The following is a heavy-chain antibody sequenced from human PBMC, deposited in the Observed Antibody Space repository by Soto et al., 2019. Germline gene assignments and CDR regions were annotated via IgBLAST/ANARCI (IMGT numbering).Heavy chain of an antibody. CDR1: GFTFSSYG. V-gene: IGHV3-33*01. CDR2: IWYDGSNK. D-gene: IGHD4-17*01. Sequence: QVQLVESGGGVVQPGRSLRLSCAASGFTFSSYGMHWVRQAPGKGLEWVAVIWYDGSNKYYADSVKGRLTISRDISKNTLYLQMNSLRAEDTAVYYCARGEGTTVVTPSYWGQGTLVTVSS. CDR3: ARGEGTTVVTPSY. J-gene: IGHJ4*02.